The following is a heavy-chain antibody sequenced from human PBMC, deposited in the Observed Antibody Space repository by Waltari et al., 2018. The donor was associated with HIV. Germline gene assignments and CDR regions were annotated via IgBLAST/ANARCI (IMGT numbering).Heavy chain of an antibody. CDR1: GGTFNNYA. CDR3: ARMATVVDWYFDL. CDR2: IIPVCGTT. Sequence: QVQLVQSGAEVKKPGSSVKVSCKASGGTFNNYAITWVRQAPGQGLEWMGGIIPVCGTTNYSQKVQGRLTIIADESTSTGYMELSSLRSEDTAVYYCARMATVVDWYFDLWGRGTLVTVSS. V-gene: IGHV1-69*01. D-gene: IGHD2-15*01. J-gene: IGHJ2*01.